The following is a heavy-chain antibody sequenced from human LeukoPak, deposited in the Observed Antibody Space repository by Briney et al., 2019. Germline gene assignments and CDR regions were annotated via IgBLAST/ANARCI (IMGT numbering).Heavy chain of an antibody. V-gene: IGHV3-11*01. J-gene: IGHJ5*02. CDR1: GFSFRDYY. CDR2: ISSSGSTI. CDR3: ARDQSRFDP. Sequence: GGSLRLSCEASGFSFRDYYMSWIRHAPGEGLEWVSYISSSGSTIYYADSVKGRFTISRDNAKNSRYLQMNSLRAEDTAVYYCARDQSRFDPWGQGTLVTVSS.